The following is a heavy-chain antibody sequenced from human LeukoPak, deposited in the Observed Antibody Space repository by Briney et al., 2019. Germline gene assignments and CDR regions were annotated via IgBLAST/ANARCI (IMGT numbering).Heavy chain of an antibody. V-gene: IGHV1-8*03. CDR2: MNPNSGNT. J-gene: IGHJ6*03. D-gene: IGHD7-27*01. Sequence: GASVKVSCKASGYTFTSYDINWVRQATGQGLEWMRWMNPNSGNTGYAQKFQGRVTITRNTSISTAYMELSSLRSEDTAVYHCARGSGDYYYYYYMDVWGKGTTVTVSS. CDR3: ARGSGDYYYYYYMDV. CDR1: GYTFTSYD.